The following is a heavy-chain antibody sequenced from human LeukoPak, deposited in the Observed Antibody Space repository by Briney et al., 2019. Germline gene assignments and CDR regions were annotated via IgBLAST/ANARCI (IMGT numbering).Heavy chain of an antibody. J-gene: IGHJ4*02. V-gene: IGHV4-34*01. CDR2: INHSGST. CDR3: ARGPGQWLVLDY. CDR1: GGYFSGYY. Sequence: SETLSLTCAVYGGYFSGYYWSWIRQPPGKGLEWIGEINHSGSTNYNPSLKSRVTISVDTSKNQFSLKLSSVTAADTAVYYCARGPGQWLVLDYWGQGTLVTVSS. D-gene: IGHD6-19*01.